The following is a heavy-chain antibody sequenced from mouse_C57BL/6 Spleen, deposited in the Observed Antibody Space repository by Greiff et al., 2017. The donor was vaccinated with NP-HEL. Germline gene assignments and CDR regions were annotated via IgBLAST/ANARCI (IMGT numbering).Heavy chain of an antibody. CDR1: GFTFSSYA. D-gene: IGHD3-3*01. J-gene: IGHJ2*01. CDR2: ISDGGSYT. V-gene: IGHV5-4*01. Sequence: EVMLVESGGGLVKPGGSLKLSCAASGFTFSSYAMSWVRQTPEKRLEWVATISDGGSYTYYPDNVKGRFTISRDNAKNNLYLQMSHLKSEDTAMYYCAREAGYYFDYWAKAPLSQSPQ. CDR3: AREAGYYFDY.